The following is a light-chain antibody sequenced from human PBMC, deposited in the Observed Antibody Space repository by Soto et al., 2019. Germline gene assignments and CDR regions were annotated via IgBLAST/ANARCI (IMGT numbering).Light chain of an antibody. Sequence: QSALTQPPSASGSPGQSVTISCTGTSSDVGGYNYVSWYQQHPGKAPKLMIYDVSKRPSGVPDRVSGSKSGNTASLTGSGRQAEDEADYYCNSYGGSNNLVFGGGTQLTVL. CDR2: DVS. V-gene: IGLV2-8*01. J-gene: IGLJ2*01. CDR3: NSYGGSNNLV. CDR1: SSDVGGYNY.